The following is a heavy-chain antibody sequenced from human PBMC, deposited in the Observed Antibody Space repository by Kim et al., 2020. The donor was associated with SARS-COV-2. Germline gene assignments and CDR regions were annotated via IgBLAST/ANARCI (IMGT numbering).Heavy chain of an antibody. D-gene: IGHD2-2*01. Sequence: RFTISRDNAKNSLYLQMNSLRAEDTAVYYCARDGEVVVVPVYYYYGMDVWGQGTTVTVSS. CDR3: ARDGEVVVVPVYYYYGMDV. J-gene: IGHJ6*02. V-gene: IGHV3-11*06.